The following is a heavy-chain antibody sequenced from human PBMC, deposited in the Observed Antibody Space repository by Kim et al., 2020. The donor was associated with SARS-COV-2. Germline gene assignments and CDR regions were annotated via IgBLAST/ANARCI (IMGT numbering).Heavy chain of an antibody. Sequence: SETLSLTCAVYGGSFSGYYWSWIRQPPGKGLEWIGEINHSGSTNYNPSLKSRVTISVDTSKNQFSLKLSSVTAADTAVYYCARVTLGSSSDYGMDVWGQGTTFTVSS. CDR2: INHSGST. CDR1: GGSFSGYY. J-gene: IGHJ6*02. V-gene: IGHV4-34*01. CDR3: ARVTLGSSSDYGMDV. D-gene: IGHD7-27*01.